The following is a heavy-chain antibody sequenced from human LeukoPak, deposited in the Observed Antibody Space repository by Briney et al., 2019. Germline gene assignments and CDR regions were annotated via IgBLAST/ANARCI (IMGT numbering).Heavy chain of an antibody. D-gene: IGHD3-3*01. CDR2: IYTSGST. CDR3: ARHGYYDFWSGYGGFDP. J-gene: IGHJ5*02. Sequence: SETLSLTCTVSGGSISSYYWSWIRQPPGKGLEWIGYIYTSGSTNYNPSLKSRVTISVDTSKNQFSLKLSSVTAADTAVYCCARHGYYDFWSGYGGFDPWGQGTLVTVSS. V-gene: IGHV4-4*09. CDR1: GGSISSYY.